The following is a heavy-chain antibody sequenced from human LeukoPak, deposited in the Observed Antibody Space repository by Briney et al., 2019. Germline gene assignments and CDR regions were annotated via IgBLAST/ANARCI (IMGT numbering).Heavy chain of an antibody. CDR3: AGGYSSSSPYSLGAFDI. CDR1: GGTFSSYA. V-gene: IGHV1-69*13. Sequence: GASVKVSCKASGGTFSSYAISWVRQAPGQGLEWMGGIIPIFGTANYAQKFQGRVTITADESTSTAYMELSSLRSEDTAVYYCAGGYSSSSPYSLGAFDIWGQGTMVTVSS. J-gene: IGHJ3*02. D-gene: IGHD6-6*01. CDR2: IIPIFGTA.